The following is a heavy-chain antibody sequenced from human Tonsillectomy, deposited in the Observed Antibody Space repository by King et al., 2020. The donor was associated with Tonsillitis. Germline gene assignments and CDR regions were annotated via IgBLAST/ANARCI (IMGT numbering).Heavy chain of an antibody. V-gene: IGHV1-69*01. CDR2: IIPIFGTA. CDR1: GGTFSSYA. D-gene: IGHD2-2*01. Sequence: QLVQSGAEVKKPGSSVKVSCKASGGTFSSYAISWVRQAPGQGLEWMGGIIPIFGTANYAQKFRGRVTITADESTSTAYLELSSLGSEDTALYYCARDGWGYCSSTSCPDAFDIWGQGTMVTVSS. J-gene: IGHJ3*02. CDR3: ARDGWGYCSSTSCPDAFDI.